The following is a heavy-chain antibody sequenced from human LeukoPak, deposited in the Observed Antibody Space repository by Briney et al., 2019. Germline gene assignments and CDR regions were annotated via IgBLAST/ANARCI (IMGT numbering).Heavy chain of an antibody. CDR1: GFTFSSYA. CDR3: AKDRASGRYYGLDV. Sequence: PGGSLRLSCAASGFTFSSYAMSWVRQAPGKGLEWVSAISGSGGSTYYADSVKGRFTISRDNSKNILYLQMNSLRVEDTALYYCAKDRASGRYYGLDVWGQGTTVTVSS. CDR2: ISGSGGST. D-gene: IGHD6-25*01. V-gene: IGHV3-23*01. J-gene: IGHJ6*02.